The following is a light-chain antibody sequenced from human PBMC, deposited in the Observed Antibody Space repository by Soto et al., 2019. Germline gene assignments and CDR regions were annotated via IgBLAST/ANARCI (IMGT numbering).Light chain of an antibody. J-gene: IGKJ3*01. CDR1: QSVSNNF. CDR2: GAS. Sequence: EIVLTQSPGTLSLXXXXRATLSCRASQSVSNNFLAWYQQKPGQAPRLLIYGASSRATGIPDRFSGSGSGTDFTLTISRLEPEDLAVYYCQQYGSSLFTFGPGTKVDI. V-gene: IGKV3-20*01. CDR3: QQYGSSLFT.